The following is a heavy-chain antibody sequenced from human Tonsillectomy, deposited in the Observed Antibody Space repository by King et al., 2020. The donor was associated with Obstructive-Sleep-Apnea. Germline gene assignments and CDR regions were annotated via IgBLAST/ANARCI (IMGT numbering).Heavy chain of an antibody. V-gene: IGHV3-30*02. J-gene: IGHJ6*02. CDR2: IRYDGSNK. D-gene: IGHD3-9*01. CDR1: GFTFSNYG. CDR3: AKDPTNYDILTGDYYDYGMDV. Sequence: VQLVESGGGVVQPGRSLRLSCAASGFTFSNYGMHWVRQAPGKGLEWVAFIRYDGSNKYYVDSVKGRFTPSRANSKNTPYLQMNNLRAEDTAVYYCAKDPTNYDILTGDYYDYGMDVWGQGTTVTVSS.